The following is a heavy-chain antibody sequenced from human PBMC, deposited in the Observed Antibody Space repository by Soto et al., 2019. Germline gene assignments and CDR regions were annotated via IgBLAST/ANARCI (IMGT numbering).Heavy chain of an antibody. CDR1: GYTFSSYS. CDR2: ISTYSGNT. CDR3: ERDKGYSAY. Sequence: ASVKVSCKASGYTFSSYSFIWVRQAPGQGLEWVGWISTYSGNTNYAQNLQGRVTMTTDTSANTAYMELRSLRSDDTAVYYCERDKGYSAYWGQGTLYTVSS. D-gene: IGHD4-4*01. V-gene: IGHV1-18*01. J-gene: IGHJ4*02.